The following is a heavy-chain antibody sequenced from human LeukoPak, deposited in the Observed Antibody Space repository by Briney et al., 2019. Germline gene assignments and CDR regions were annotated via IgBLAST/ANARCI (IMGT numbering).Heavy chain of an antibody. CDR3: ARSGAPNYGSGSYYNDDHDAFDI. D-gene: IGHD3-10*01. CDR2: ISAYNGNT. J-gene: IGHJ3*02. V-gene: IGHV1-18*01. CDR1: GYTFTSYG. Sequence: GASVKVSCKASGYTFTSYGISWVRQAPGQGLEWMGWISAYNGNTNYAQKLQGRVTVTTDTSTSTAYMELRSLRSDDTAVYYCARSGAPNYGSGSYYNDDHDAFDIWGQGTMVTVSS.